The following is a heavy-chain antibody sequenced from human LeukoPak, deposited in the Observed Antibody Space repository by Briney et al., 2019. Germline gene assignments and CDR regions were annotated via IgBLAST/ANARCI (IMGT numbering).Heavy chain of an antibody. CDR2: IYHSGST. J-gene: IGHJ5*02. V-gene: IGHV4-4*02. Sequence: SETLSLTCAVSGDSISSSNWWTWVRQPPGKGLEWIGEIYHSGSTNYNPSLKSRVTMSLDKSKNQFSLRLTSVTAADTAVYYCAREAAGQWFDPWGQGTLVTVSS. D-gene: IGHD6-25*01. CDR1: GDSISSSNW. CDR3: AREAAGQWFDP.